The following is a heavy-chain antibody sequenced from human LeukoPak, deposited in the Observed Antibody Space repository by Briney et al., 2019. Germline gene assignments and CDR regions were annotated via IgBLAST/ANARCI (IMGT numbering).Heavy chain of an antibody. Sequence: GGSLRLSCAASGFTFSSYAMHWVRQAPGKGLEWVAVISYDGSNKYYADSVKGRFTISRDNSKNTLYLQMNSLRAEDTAVYYCARDGPKLYYYDTARSIAFDIWGQGTMVTVSS. CDR1: GFTFSSYA. CDR3: ARDGPKLYYYDTARSIAFDI. V-gene: IGHV3-30-3*01. CDR2: ISYDGSNK. J-gene: IGHJ3*02. D-gene: IGHD3-22*01.